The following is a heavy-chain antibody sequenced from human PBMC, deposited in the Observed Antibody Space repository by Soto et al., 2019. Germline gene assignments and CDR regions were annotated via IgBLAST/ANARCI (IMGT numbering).Heavy chain of an antibody. CDR2: INWNSGRI. V-gene: IGHV3-9*01. D-gene: IGHD3-10*01. CDR1: GFNFDDYG. Sequence: EVQLVESGGGLVQPGRSLRLSCVASGFNFDDYGMHWVRQVPGKGLEWVSGINWNSGRIGYADSVKGRFTISRDNAKNSLFLLMNSLKTEDTALYYCAKDRGSGDLTMVRGWDYWGQGTLLTVSS. CDR3: AKDRGSGDLTMVRGWDY. J-gene: IGHJ4*02.